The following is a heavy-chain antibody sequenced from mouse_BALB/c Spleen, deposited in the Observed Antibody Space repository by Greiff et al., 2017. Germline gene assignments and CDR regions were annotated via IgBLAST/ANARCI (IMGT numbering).Heavy chain of an antibody. CDR2: ILPGSGST. V-gene: IGHV1-9*01. Sequence: QVQLKQSGAELMKPGASVKISCKATGYTFSSYWIEWVKQRPGHGLEWIGEILPGSGSTNYNEKFKGKATFTADTSSNTAYMQLSSLTSEDSAVYYCARDYYGSRDYAMDYWGQGTSVTVSS. CDR1: GYTFSSYW. J-gene: IGHJ4*01. D-gene: IGHD1-1*01. CDR3: ARDYYGSRDYAMDY.